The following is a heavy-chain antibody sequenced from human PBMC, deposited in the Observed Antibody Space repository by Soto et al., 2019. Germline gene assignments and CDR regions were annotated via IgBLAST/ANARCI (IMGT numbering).Heavy chain of an antibody. J-gene: IGHJ4*02. CDR2: IYHSGST. D-gene: IGHD5-12*01. CDR3: ARAGGYGGYDDYFDY. CDR1: GYSISSGYY. Sequence: TSETLSLTCAVSGYSISSGYYWGWIRQPPGKGLEWIGSIYHSGSTYYNPSLKSRVTISVDTSKNQFSLKLSSVTAADTAVYYCARAGGYGGYDDYFDYWGQGTLVTVSS. V-gene: IGHV4-38-2*01.